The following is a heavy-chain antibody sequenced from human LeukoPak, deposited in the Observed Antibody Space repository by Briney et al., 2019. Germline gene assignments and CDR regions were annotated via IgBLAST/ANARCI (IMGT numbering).Heavy chain of an antibody. J-gene: IGHJ4*02. CDR2: ISGSGGST. V-gene: IGHV3-23*01. CDR3: AKGSGMAYYFDY. CDR1: GFTFSSYA. Sequence: QTGGSLRLSCAASGFTFSSYAMSWVRQAPGKGLEWVSAISGSGGSTYYADSVKGRFTISRDNSKNTLYLQMNSLRAEDTAVYYCAKGSGMAYYFDYWGQGTLVTVSS. D-gene: IGHD5-18*01.